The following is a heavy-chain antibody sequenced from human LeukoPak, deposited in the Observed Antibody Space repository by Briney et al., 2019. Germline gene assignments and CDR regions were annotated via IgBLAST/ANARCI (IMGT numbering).Heavy chain of an antibody. CDR1: GFTFDDYA. J-gene: IGHJ4*02. Sequence: PGGSLRLSCAASGFTFDDYAMHWVRQAPGKGLEWVSGISWNSGSIGYADSVKGRFTISRDNAKNSLYLQMNSLRAEDTAVYYCARGRDTAMVRNSFDYWGQGTLVTVSS. CDR3: ARGRDTAMVRNSFDY. V-gene: IGHV3-9*01. CDR2: ISWNSGSI. D-gene: IGHD5-18*01.